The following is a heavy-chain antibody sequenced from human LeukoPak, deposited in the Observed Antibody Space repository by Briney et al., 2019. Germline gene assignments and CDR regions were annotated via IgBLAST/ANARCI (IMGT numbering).Heavy chain of an antibody. V-gene: IGHV1-8*01. J-gene: IGHJ5*02. CDR3: VRDGEGVAISVNYWFDP. D-gene: IGHD3-10*01. CDR2: MNPNTGDT. Sequence: ASVTVSCTASGFTFTSYDINWVRQASGQGPEWMGWMNPNTGDTGYAQKFQGRVTMSRDISISTAYMELRGLRSEDTAIYYCVRDGEGVAISVNYWFDPWGQGTLVTVSS. CDR1: GFTFTSYD.